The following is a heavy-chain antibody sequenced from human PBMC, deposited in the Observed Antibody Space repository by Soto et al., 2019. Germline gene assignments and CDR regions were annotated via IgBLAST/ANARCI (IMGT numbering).Heavy chain of an antibody. CDR2: IKQDGSEK. CDR3: ARDPLGVFSYGPGWVDP. D-gene: IGHD5-18*01. Sequence: LRLSCAASAFTFSRYWMSWVRQAPGKGLEWVANIKQDGSEKYYVDSVKGRFTISRDNAKNSVYLQMNSLRAEDTAVYYCARDPLGVFSYGPGWVDPWGQGSLVTVSS. V-gene: IGHV3-7*01. CDR1: AFTFSRYW. J-gene: IGHJ5*02.